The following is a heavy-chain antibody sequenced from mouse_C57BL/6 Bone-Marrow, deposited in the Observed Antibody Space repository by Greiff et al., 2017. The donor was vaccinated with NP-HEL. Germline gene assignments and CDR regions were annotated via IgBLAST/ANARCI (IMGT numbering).Heavy chain of an antibody. Sequence: VQLKESGGDLVKPGGSLKLSCAASGFTFSSYGMSWVRPTPDKRLEWVATISSGGSYTYYPDSVKGRFTISRDNAKNTLYLQMSSLKSEDTAMYYCARRGKTDWYFDVWGTGTTVTVSS. CDR3: ARRGKTDWYFDV. V-gene: IGHV5-6*01. J-gene: IGHJ1*03. CDR2: ISSGGSYT. CDR1: GFTFSSYG.